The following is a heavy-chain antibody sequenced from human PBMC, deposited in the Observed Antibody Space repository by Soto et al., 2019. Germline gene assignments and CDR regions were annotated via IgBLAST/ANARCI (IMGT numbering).Heavy chain of an antibody. Sequence: GGSLRLSCAASGFTFSSYGMHWVRQAPGKGLEWVAVIWYGGSNKYYADSVKGRFTISRDNSKNTLYLQMNSLRAEDTAVYYCARDSSSWTLDYWGQGTLVTVSS. J-gene: IGHJ4*02. CDR3: ARDSSSWTLDY. CDR1: GFTFSSYG. CDR2: IWYGGSNK. D-gene: IGHD6-13*01. V-gene: IGHV3-33*01.